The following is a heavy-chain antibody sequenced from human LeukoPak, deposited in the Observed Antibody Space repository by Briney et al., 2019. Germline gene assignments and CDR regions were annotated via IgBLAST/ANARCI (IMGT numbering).Heavy chain of an antibody. CDR1: GYSISSGYY. J-gene: IGHJ4*02. CDR2: IYSGST. D-gene: IGHD3-3*01. Sequence: SETLSLTCIVSGYSISSGYYWGWIRQPPGKGLEWIGSIYSGSTYYNPSLKSRVTISVDTPKNQFSLKLSSVTAADTAVYYCASLTPGYDFWSGYYDYWGQGTLVTVSS. CDR3: ASLTPGYDFWSGYYDY. V-gene: IGHV4-38-2*02.